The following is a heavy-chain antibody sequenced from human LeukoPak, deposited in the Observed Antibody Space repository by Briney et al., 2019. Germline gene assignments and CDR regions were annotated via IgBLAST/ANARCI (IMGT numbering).Heavy chain of an antibody. CDR1: GVTLSSYA. J-gene: IGHJ5*02. CDR3: AKDGGWDSSGYYQDWFDP. CDR2: ISSSGSGGNT. D-gene: IGHD3-22*01. V-gene: IGHV3-23*01. Sequence: GGSLRLSCAASGVTLSSYATSWARQAPGKGLEWVSGISSSGSGGNTYYADSVKGRFTISRDSSKNTLFLHMNTLRAEDTAIYYCAKDGGWDSSGYYQDWFDPWGQGTLVTVSS.